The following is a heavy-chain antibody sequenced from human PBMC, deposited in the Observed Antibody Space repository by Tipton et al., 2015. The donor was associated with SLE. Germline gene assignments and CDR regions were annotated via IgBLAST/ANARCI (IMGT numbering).Heavy chain of an antibody. CDR1: GGSISSYY. D-gene: IGHD2-2*01. Sequence: TLSLSCTVSGGSISSYYWSWIRQPPGKGLEWIGYIYYSGSTNYNPSLKSRVTISVDTSKNQFSLKLSSVTAADTAVYYCARGDCSSTSCLAYWGQGTLVNVSS. J-gene: IGHJ4*02. V-gene: IGHV4-59*01. CDR3: ARGDCSSTSCLAY. CDR2: IYYSGST.